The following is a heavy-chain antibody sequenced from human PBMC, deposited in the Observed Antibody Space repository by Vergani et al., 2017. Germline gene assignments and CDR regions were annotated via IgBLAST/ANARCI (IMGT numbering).Heavy chain of an antibody. CDR1: GYTFTSYY. J-gene: IGHJ6*03. CDR3: ARGDWRGGSCYISYDYYDMDV. Sequence: QVQLVQSGAEVKKPGASVKVSCKASGYTFTSYYMHWVRQAPXQGLEWMGIINPSGGSTSYAQKFQGRVTMTRDTSTSTVYMELSSLRSEDTAVYYWARGDWRGGSCYISYDYYDMDVWGKGTTVTVSS. V-gene: IGHV1-46*03. CDR2: INPSGGST. D-gene: IGHD2-15*01.